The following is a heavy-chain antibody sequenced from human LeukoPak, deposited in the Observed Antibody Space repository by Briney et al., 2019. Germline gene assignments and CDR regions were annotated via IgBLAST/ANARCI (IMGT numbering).Heavy chain of an antibody. CDR2: ISGSGGST. CDR1: GFTFNNHA. CDR3: ANSRGAVAGAPDY. V-gene: IGHV3-23*01. J-gene: IGHJ4*02. Sequence: GGSLRLSCAASGFTFNNHAMSWVRQAPGKGLEWVSAISGSGGSTYYADSVKGRFTISRDNSKNTLYLQMNSLRAEDTAVYYCANSRGAVAGAPDYWGQGTLVTVSS. D-gene: IGHD6-19*01.